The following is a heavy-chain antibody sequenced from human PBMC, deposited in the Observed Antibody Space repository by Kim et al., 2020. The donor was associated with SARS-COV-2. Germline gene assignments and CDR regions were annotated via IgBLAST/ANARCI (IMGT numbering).Heavy chain of an antibody. Sequence: DAVKGRFTITKDNAKHSLYLKMNSLRAVDTAVYYCVKVGGSGTYARYFDCWGQGTLVTVSS. V-gene: IGHV3-9*01. D-gene: IGHD3-10*01. CDR3: VKVGGSGTYARYFDC. J-gene: IGHJ4*02.